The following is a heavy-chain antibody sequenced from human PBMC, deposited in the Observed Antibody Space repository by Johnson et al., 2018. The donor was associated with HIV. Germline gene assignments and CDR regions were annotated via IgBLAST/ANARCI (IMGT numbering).Heavy chain of an antibody. D-gene: IGHD2-8*01. Sequence: VQLVESGGGLVKPGGSLRLSCAASGFTFSNAWMSWVRQAPGKGLEWVGRIKSKTDGGTTDYAAPVKGRFTISRDDSKNTLYLQMNSLKTEDTAVYYCTTALYVCLCYGALVAFDIWGQGTMVTVSS. CDR2: IKSKTDGGTT. V-gene: IGHV3-15*01. CDR1: GFTFSNAW. J-gene: IGHJ3*02. CDR3: TTALYVCLCYGALVAFDI.